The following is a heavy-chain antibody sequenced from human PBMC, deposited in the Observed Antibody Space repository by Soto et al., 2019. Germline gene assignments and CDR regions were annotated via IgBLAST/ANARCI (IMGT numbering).Heavy chain of an antibody. CDR1: GFTFSSYS. Sequence: GGSLRLSCAASGFTFSSYSMNWVRQAPGKGLEWVSSISSGSSYIYYADSVKGRFTISRDNAKNSLYLQMNSLRAEDTAVYYCAREIRTSVTEDYWGQGTLVTVSS. J-gene: IGHJ4*02. V-gene: IGHV3-21*01. CDR2: ISSGSSYI. D-gene: IGHD4-17*01. CDR3: AREIRTSVTEDY.